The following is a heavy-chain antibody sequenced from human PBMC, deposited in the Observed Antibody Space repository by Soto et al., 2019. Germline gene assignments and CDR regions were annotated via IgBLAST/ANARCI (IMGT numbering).Heavy chain of an antibody. CDR3: VSDGGYGHASAPYP. J-gene: IGHJ5*02. CDR2: ISYDGSLQ. CDR1: GFAFSSYG. Sequence: QAQLVESGGGVVQPGRSLRLSCAASGFAFSSYGMHWVRQAPGTGLEWVAVISYDGSLQHYADSVKGRFTISRDNSKNVVFLKRSTRRAEDTVVFYGVSDGGYGHASAPYPGAQEPLVSVSP. V-gene: IGHV3-30*03. D-gene: IGHD5-18*01.